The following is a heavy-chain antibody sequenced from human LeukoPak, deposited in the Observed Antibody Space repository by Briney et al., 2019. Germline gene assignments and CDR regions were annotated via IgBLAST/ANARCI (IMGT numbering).Heavy chain of an antibody. J-gene: IGHJ6*03. Sequence: GGSLRLSCAASGFTFTNYGMSWVRQAPGKGLEWVSAISDNGGSTYYADSVKGRFTISRDNSKNALYLQMNSLRAEDTAVYYCAKAITVTTGYYYMDVWGKGTTVTVYS. CDR1: GFTFTNYG. CDR3: AKAITVTTGYYYMDV. V-gene: IGHV3-23*01. CDR2: ISDNGGST. D-gene: IGHD1-7*01.